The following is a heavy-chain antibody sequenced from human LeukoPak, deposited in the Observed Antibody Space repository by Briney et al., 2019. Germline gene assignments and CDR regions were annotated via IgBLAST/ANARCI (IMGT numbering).Heavy chain of an antibody. Sequence: SETLSLTCAVYGGSFSGYYWSWIRQPPGKGLEWIGEINHSGSTNYNPSPKSRVTISVDTSKNQFSLKLSSVTAADTAVYYCAVTYSSSHYYYYGMDVWGQGTTVTVSS. D-gene: IGHD6-13*01. CDR2: INHSGST. V-gene: IGHV4-34*01. CDR3: AVTYSSSHYYYYGMDV. J-gene: IGHJ6*02. CDR1: GGSFSGYY.